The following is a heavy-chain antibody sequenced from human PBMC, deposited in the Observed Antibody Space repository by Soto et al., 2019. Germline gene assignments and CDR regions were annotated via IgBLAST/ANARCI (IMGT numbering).Heavy chain of an antibody. CDR2: ISGSGSTI. J-gene: IGHJ4*02. CDR1: GFTFGGYY. Sequence: PGGSLRLSCAASGFTFGGYYMNWIRQAPGKGLEWVSYISGSGSTIKYADSVKGRFTISRDNAKKTLYLQMNSLRTEDTAVYFCAREYGYSSSSTPAFDYWGQGTQVTVSS. CDR3: AREYGYSSSSTPAFDY. D-gene: IGHD6-6*01. V-gene: IGHV3-11*01.